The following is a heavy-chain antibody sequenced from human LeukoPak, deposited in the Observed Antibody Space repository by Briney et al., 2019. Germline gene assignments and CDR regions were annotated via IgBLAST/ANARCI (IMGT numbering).Heavy chain of an antibody. D-gene: IGHD6-6*01. CDR1: GFTFSSSD. Sequence: GGSLRLSCAASGFTFSSSDMNWVRQAPGKGLEWVSGISGSGRSTYYADSVKGRFTISRDNSKNTLYLQMNSLRGEDTAVYYCAKGGEARPQVYWGQGTLVTVSS. V-gene: IGHV3-23*01. CDR2: ISGSGRST. J-gene: IGHJ4*02. CDR3: AKGGEARPQVY.